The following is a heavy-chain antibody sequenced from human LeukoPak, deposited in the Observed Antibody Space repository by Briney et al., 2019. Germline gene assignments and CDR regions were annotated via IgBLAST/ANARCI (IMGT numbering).Heavy chain of an antibody. V-gene: IGHV1-69*13. Sequence: ASVKVSCKASGYTFSSYAISWVRQAPGQGLEWMGGIIPIFGTANYAQKFQGRVTITADESTSTAYMELSSLRSEDTAVYYCARGHSSTYFDYWGQGTLVTVSS. D-gene: IGHD2-21*01. CDR2: IIPIFGTA. CDR1: GYTFSSYA. J-gene: IGHJ4*02. CDR3: ARGHSSTYFDY.